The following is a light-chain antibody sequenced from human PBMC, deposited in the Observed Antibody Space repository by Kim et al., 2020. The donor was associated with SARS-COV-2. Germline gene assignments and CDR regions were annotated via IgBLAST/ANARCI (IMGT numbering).Light chain of an antibody. J-gene: IGLJ2*01. CDR2: DNN. V-gene: IGLV1-40*01. Sequence: QSVLTQPPSVSGAPGQRVTISCTGTSSNIGAGYNVHWYQQLPGAAPKFLIYDNNVRRSGVPDRFFGSKSGTSASLVITGLQSEDEADYYCQSYDNTLRGVIFGGGTQLTVL. CDR3: QSYDNTLRGVI. CDR1: SSNIGAGYN.